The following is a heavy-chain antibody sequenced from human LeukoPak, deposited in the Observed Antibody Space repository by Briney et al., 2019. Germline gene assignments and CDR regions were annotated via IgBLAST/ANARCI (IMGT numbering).Heavy chain of an antibody. CDR1: GFTFSSYE. J-gene: IGHJ5*02. CDR3: ARGGYYDSRNRFDP. CDR2: ISSSGSTI. V-gene: IGHV3-48*03. D-gene: IGHD3-22*01. Sequence: PGGSLRLSCAASGFTFSSYEMNWVRRAPGKGLEWVSYISSSGSTIYYADSVKGRFTISRDNAKNSLYLQMNSLRAEDTAVYYCARGGYYDSRNRFDPWGQGTLVTVSS.